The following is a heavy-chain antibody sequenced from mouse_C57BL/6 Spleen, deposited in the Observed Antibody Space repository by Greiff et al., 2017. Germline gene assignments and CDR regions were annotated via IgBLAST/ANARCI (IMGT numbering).Heavy chain of an antibody. V-gene: IGHV5-17*01. Sequence: EVQGVESGGGLVKPGGSLKLSCAASGFTFRDYGMHWVRQAPEKGLEWVAYISSGSSTLYYADTVKGRFTISRDNAKNTLFLQMTSLRSEDTAMYYCARNDGYLDYWVQGTTLTVSS. CDR3: ARNDGYLDY. CDR1: GFTFRDYG. D-gene: IGHD2-3*01. J-gene: IGHJ2*01. CDR2: ISSGSSTL.